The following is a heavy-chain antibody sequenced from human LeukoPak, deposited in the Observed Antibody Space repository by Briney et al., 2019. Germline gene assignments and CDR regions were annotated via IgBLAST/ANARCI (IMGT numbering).Heavy chain of an antibody. CDR2: IYHSGST. CDR1: GGSISSSNW. V-gene: IGHV4-4*02. CDR3: ARVVVVAATNWFDP. Sequence: PSGTLSLTCAVSGGSISSSNWWSWVRPPPGKGLEWIGEIYHSGSTNYNPSLKSRVTISVDKSKNQFSLKLSSVTAADTAVYYRARVVVVAATNWFDPWGQGTLVTVSS. D-gene: IGHD2-15*01. J-gene: IGHJ5*02.